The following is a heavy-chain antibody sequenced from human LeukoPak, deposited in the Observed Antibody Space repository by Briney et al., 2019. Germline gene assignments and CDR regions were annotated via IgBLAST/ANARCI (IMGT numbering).Heavy chain of an antibody. CDR3: ARDSYYDFWSGYYTPYFEDY. CDR1: GFTFSDYY. D-gene: IGHD3-3*01. Sequence: PGGSLRLSCAASGFTFSDYYMSWIRQAPGKGLEGVSYISSSGSTIYYADSVKGRFTISRDNAKNSLYLQMNSLRAEDTAVYYCARDSYYDFWSGYYTPYFEDYWGQGTLVTVSS. V-gene: IGHV3-11*04. J-gene: IGHJ4*02. CDR2: ISSSGSTI.